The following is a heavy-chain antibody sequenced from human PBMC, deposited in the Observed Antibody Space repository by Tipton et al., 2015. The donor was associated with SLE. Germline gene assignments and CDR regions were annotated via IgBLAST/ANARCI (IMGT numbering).Heavy chain of an antibody. D-gene: IGHD6-13*01. V-gene: IGHV1-8*01. Sequence: QSGPEVKKPGASVKVSCKASGYTFTSYDINWVRQATGQGLEWMGWMNPNSGNTGYAQKFQGRVTMTRNTSISTAYMELSSLRSDDTAVYYCARGEIAAAGTHYYYGMDVWGQGTTVTVSS. J-gene: IGHJ6*02. CDR1: GYTFTSYD. CDR3: ARGEIAAAGTHYYYGMDV. CDR2: MNPNSGNT.